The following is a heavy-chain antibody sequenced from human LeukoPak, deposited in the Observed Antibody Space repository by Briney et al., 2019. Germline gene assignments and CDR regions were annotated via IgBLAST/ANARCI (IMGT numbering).Heavy chain of an antibody. Sequence: ASVKVSCKASGYTFTSYDISWVRQPPGQGLEWMGWISAYNGNTNYAQKLQGRVTMTTDTSTSTAYMELRSLRSDDTAVYYCARGPAYCGGDCYFDYWGQGTLVTVSS. J-gene: IGHJ4*02. CDR3: ARGPAYCGGDCYFDY. CDR1: GYTFTSYD. CDR2: ISAYNGNT. V-gene: IGHV1-18*01. D-gene: IGHD2-21*02.